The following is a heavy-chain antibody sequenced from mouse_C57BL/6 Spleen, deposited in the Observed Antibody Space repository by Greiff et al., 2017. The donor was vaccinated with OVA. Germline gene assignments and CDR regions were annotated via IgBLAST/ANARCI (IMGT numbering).Heavy chain of an antibody. CDR2: LNPNNGGT. D-gene: IGHD2-4*01. CDR3: AREDYDYASCDY. CDR1: GYTFTDYN. Sequence: VQLQQSGPELVKPGASVKMSCKASGYTFTDYNMHWVKQSHGKSLEWIGYLNPNNGGTSYNQKFKGKATLTVNKSSSTAYMELRSLTSEDSAVYYCAREDYDYASCDYWGQGTTLTVSS. J-gene: IGHJ2*01. V-gene: IGHV1-22*01.